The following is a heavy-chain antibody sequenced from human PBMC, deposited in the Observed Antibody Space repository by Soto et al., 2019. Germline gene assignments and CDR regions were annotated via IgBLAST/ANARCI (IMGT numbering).Heavy chain of an antibody. V-gene: IGHV3-33*08. Sequence: GGSLRLSCAASGFTFSSHAMHWVRQAPATGLEWVAVLWYDGSDKSYADSVQGRFTISSDNFKSTLYLQMNSLRAEDTPVYYCARGPPAGVVAADACDIWGQGTMVTVS. D-gene: IGHD2-15*01. J-gene: IGHJ3*02. CDR2: LWYDGSDK. CDR3: ARGPPAGVVAADACDI. CDR1: GFTFSSHA.